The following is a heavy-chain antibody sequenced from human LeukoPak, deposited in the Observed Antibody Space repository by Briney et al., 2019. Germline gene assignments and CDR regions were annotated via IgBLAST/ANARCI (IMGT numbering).Heavy chain of an antibody. J-gene: IGHJ4*02. D-gene: IGHD3-10*01. CDR1: GGSISSHY. Sequence: SETLSLTCTVSGGSISSHYWSWIRQPPGKGLEWIGYMYYSGSTNYNPSLKSRVTISIDTSKNQFSLKLSSVTAADTAVYYCARANPLRGVIITEREYYFDYWGQGTLVTVSS. CDR3: ARANPLRGVIITEREYYFDY. V-gene: IGHV4-59*11. CDR2: MYYSGST.